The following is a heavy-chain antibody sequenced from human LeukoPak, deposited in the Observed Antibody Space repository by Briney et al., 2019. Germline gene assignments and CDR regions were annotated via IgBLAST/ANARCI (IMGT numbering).Heavy chain of an antibody. CDR2: ISWNSGSI. V-gene: IGHV3-9*01. Sequence: GGSLRLSCAASGFTFDDYAMHWVRQAPGKGLEWVSGISWNSGSIGYADSVKGRFTISRDNAKNSLYLQMNSLRAEDAAVYYCARSNWGSSDYWGQGTLVTVSS. CDR1: GFTFDDYA. CDR3: ARSNWGSSDY. D-gene: IGHD7-27*01. J-gene: IGHJ4*02.